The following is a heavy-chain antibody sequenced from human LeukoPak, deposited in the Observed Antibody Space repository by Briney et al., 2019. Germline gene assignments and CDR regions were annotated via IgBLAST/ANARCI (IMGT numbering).Heavy chain of an antibody. Sequence: SVKVSCKASGGTFSNYAISWVRQAPGQGLEWMGGIIPLFGTANYAQRFQGRVTITADESTSPAYMALSRLRSEDTAIYYCARARIPFAVVIPWDYWGQGTLVTVSS. CDR1: GGTFSNYA. CDR3: ARARIPFAVVIPWDY. CDR2: IIPLFGTA. D-gene: IGHD3-3*01. V-gene: IGHV1-69*13. J-gene: IGHJ4*02.